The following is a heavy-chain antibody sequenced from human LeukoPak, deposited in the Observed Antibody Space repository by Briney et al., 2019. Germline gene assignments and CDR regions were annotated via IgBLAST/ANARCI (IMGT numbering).Heavy chain of an antibody. J-gene: IGHJ6*03. V-gene: IGHV1-69*13. CDR3: ARSPTWGYYYYYMDV. CDR1: GYTFTGYY. CDR2: IIPIFGTA. Sequence: ASVKVSCKASGYTFTGYYMHWVRQAPGQGLEWMGGIIPIFGTANYAQKFQGRVTITADESTSTAYMELSSLRSEDTAVYYCARSPTWGYYYYYMDVWGKGTTVTISS. D-gene: IGHD7-27*01.